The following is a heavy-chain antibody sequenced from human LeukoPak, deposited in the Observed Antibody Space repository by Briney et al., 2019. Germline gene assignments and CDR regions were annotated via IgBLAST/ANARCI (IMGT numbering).Heavy chain of an antibody. CDR1: GFSLSRNG. CDR3: AYSSSWYGAGFDY. CDR2: ISGSGGST. V-gene: IGHV3-23*01. Sequence: GGSLRLSCATSGFSLSRNGMHWVRQAPGQGLEWVSAISGSGGSTYYADSVKGRFTISRDNSKNSLYLQMNSLRAEDTAVYYCAYSSSWYGAGFDYWGQGTLVTVSS. D-gene: IGHD6-13*01. J-gene: IGHJ4*02.